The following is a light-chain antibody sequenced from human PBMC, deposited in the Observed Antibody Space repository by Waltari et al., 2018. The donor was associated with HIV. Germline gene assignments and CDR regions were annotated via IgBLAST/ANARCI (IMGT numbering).Light chain of an antibody. J-gene: IGLJ3*02. CDR2: RNN. V-gene: IGLV1-47*01. Sequence: QSVLTQSPSTSASPGQRVTISCSGTSSNTGNNFVSWYQRLPGTAPKLRIFRNNQRPSGVPDRFSGSKSDTSASLVISVLRSEDEAEYFCAVWDGSLSAWLFGGGTKVAVL. CDR3: AVWDGSLSAWL. CDR1: SSNTGNNF.